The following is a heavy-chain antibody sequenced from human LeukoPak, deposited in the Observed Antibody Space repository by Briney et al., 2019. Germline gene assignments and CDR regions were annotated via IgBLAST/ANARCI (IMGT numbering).Heavy chain of an antibody. CDR2: IRYDGSNK. D-gene: IGHD2-2*01. CDR1: GFTFSSYG. Sequence: PGGSLRLSCAASGFTFSSYGMHWVRQAPGKGLEWVAFIRYDGSNKYYADSVKGRFTISRDNSKNTLYLQMNSLRAEDTAVYYCAKVGLGDIVVGGTRDYWGQGTLVTVSS. V-gene: IGHV3-30*02. J-gene: IGHJ4*02. CDR3: AKVGLGDIVVGGTRDY.